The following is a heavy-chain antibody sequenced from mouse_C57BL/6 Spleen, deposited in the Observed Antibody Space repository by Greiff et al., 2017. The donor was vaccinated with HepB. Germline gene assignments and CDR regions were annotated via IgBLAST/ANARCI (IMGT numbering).Heavy chain of an antibody. CDR3: ARPSIYGSSPHFDY. D-gene: IGHD1-1*01. CDR1: GYSFTDYN. V-gene: IGHV1-39*01. J-gene: IGHJ2*01. Sequence: VQLKESGPELVKPGASVKISCKASGYSFTDYNMNWVKQSNGKSLEWIGVINPNYGTTSYNQKFKGKATLTVDQSSSTAYMQLNSLTSEDSAVYYCARPSIYGSSPHFDYWGQGTTLTVSS. CDR2: INPNYGTT.